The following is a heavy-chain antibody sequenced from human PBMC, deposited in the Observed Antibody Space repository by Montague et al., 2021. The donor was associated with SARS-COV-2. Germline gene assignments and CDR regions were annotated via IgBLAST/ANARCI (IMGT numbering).Heavy chain of an antibody. J-gene: IGHJ3*02. CDR2: ICHSGTT. D-gene: IGHD5-24*01. Sequence: SETLSLTCTVSGYSISSGYYWGWIREFPGKGLEWIGSICHSGTTYYNPSLKSRVTISVDTSKNQFSLKMYSVTAADTAQFYCARDRTFRDGYLDAFEIWGQGTMVTVSS. V-gene: IGHV4-38-2*02. CDR1: GYSISSGYY. CDR3: ARDRTFRDGYLDAFEI.